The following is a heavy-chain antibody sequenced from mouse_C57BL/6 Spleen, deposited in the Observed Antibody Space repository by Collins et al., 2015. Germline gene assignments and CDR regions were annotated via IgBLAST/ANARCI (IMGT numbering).Heavy chain of an antibody. Sequence: QIQLVQSGPELKKPGETVKISCKASGYTFTTYGMSWVKQAPGKGLKWMGWIDTYSGVPTYADDFKGRFAFSLETSASTAYLQINNLKNEDTATYFCARGDYGSLYAMDYWGQGTSVTASS. J-gene: IGHJ4*01. D-gene: IGHD1-1*01. CDR1: GYTFTTYG. CDR2: IDTYSGVP. CDR3: ARGDYGSLYAMDY. V-gene: IGHV9-3*01.